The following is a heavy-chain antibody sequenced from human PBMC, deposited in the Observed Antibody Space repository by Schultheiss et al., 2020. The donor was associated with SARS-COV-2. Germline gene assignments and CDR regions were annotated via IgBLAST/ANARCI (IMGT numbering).Heavy chain of an antibody. D-gene: IGHD2-21*01. CDR2: IYSGGST. Sequence: GGSLRLSCAASGFTFSDYYMSWIRQAPGKGLEWVSVIYSGGSTYYADSVKGRFTISRDNSKNTLSLQMNSLRAEDTAVYYCARVPSAGVFGGAYFDYWGQGTLVTVSS. CDR1: GFTFSDYY. CDR3: ARVPSAGVFGGAYFDY. J-gene: IGHJ4*02. V-gene: IGHV3-66*02.